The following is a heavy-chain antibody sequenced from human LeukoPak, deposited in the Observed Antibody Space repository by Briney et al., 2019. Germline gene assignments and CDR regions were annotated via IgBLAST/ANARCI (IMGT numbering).Heavy chain of an antibody. Sequence: SETLSLTCAVYGGSFSGYYWSWIRQPPGKGLEWIGEINHSGSTNYNPSLKGRVTISVDTSKNQFSLKLSSVTAADTAVYYCATEAAGTQRNWFDPWGQGTLVTVSS. CDR1: GGSFSGYY. J-gene: IGHJ5*02. CDR3: ATEAAGTQRNWFDP. CDR2: INHSGST. D-gene: IGHD6-13*01. V-gene: IGHV4-34*01.